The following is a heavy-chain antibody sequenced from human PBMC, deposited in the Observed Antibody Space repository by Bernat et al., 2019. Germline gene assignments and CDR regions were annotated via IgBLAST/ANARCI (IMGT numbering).Heavy chain of an antibody. CDR2: IWYDGSNK. V-gene: IGHV3-33*01. D-gene: IGHD6-19*01. Sequence: QVQVVESGGGVVQPGRSPRLSCAASGFTFSSYGMHWVRQAPGKGLEWVAVIWYDGSNKYYGDSVKGRFTISRDNSKNTVYLQMNSLRAEDTAVYYCARLGSRWSLDYWGQGTLVTVSS. J-gene: IGHJ4*02. CDR3: ARLGSRWSLDY. CDR1: GFTFSSYG.